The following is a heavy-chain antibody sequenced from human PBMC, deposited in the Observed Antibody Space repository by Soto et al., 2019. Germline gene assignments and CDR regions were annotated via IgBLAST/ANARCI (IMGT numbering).Heavy chain of an antibody. CDR1: GYTFTSYG. Sequence: ASVKGSCKASGYTFTSYGIHWVRQAPGQRLEWMGWINAANGDTKYSPKFQGRVTITRDTSASTAYMELSSLRSEDRDVYYCVRSHVSATGIDWFDPWGQGTLVTVS. D-gene: IGHD6-13*01. V-gene: IGHV1-3*01. CDR3: VRSHVSATGIDWFDP. J-gene: IGHJ5*02. CDR2: INAANGDT.